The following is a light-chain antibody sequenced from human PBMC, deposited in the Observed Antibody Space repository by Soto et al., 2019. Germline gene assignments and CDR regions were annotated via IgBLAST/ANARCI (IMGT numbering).Light chain of an antibody. Sequence: EIVMTQSPATLSVSPGERATLSCRASQTVNCNLAWYQQKPGQAPRLLIYGASSRATGIPDRFSGSGSGTDFTLTISRLEPEDFAVYYCQQYGSSPLTFGGGTKVDIK. J-gene: IGKJ4*01. CDR1: QTVNCN. CDR3: QQYGSSPLT. V-gene: IGKV3-20*01. CDR2: GAS.